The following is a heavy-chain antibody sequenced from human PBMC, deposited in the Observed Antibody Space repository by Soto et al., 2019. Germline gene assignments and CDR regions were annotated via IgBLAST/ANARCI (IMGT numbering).Heavy chain of an antibody. J-gene: IGHJ6*02. D-gene: IGHD6-13*01. CDR1: GGSVSSGSYY. CDR2: IYYSGST. CDR3: ARDVLAAAGNYYYYYGMDV. Sequence: QVQLQESGPGLVKPSETLSLTCTVSGGSVSSGSYYWSWIRQPPGKGLEWIGYIYYSGSTNYNPSLKSRVTISVDTSKNQFSLKLSSVTAADTAVYYCARDVLAAAGNYYYYYGMDVWGQGTTVTVSS. V-gene: IGHV4-61*01.